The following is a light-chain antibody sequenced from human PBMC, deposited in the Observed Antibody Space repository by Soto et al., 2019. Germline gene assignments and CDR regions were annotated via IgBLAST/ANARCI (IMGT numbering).Light chain of an antibody. CDR1: QTISSW. CDR2: KAS. CDR3: QHDNSYSEA. V-gene: IGKV1-5*03. J-gene: IGKJ1*01. Sequence: DIQMTQSPSTLSGSVGDRVTITCRASQTISSWLAWYQQKPVKAPKLLIYKASTLKSGVPSRFSGSGSGTEFTLTISSLQPDDVATYYCQHDNSYSEAFGQGTKVELK.